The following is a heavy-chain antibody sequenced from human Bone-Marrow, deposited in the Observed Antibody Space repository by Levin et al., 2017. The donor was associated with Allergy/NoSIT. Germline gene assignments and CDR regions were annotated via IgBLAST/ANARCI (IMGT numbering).Heavy chain of an antibody. CDR2: IKPSGET. Sequence: NPGESLKISCKASEYTFTQYYIHWVRQAPGQGLEWVAIIKPSGETMYAQNFQGRVTVTRDTSTSTIYMELSGLGFEDRAVYYCARELGDFDSWGQGTLVTVSS. V-gene: IGHV1-46*01. D-gene: IGHD3-10*01. CDR3: ARELGDFDS. J-gene: IGHJ4*02. CDR1: EYTFTQYY.